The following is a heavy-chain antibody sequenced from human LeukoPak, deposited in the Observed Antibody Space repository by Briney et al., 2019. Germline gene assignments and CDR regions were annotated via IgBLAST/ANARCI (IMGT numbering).Heavy chain of an antibody. D-gene: IGHD2/OR15-2a*01. V-gene: IGHV3-11*04. CDR2: ISSSGSTI. J-gene: IGHJ6*02. Sequence: PGGSLRLSCAASGFTFSDYYMSWIRQAPGKGLEWVSYISSSGSTIYYADSVKGRFTISRDNAKNTLYLQMNSLRAEDTAVYYCAKGALTYYYYGMDVWGRGTTVTVSS. CDR3: AKGALTYYYYGMDV. CDR1: GFTFSDYY.